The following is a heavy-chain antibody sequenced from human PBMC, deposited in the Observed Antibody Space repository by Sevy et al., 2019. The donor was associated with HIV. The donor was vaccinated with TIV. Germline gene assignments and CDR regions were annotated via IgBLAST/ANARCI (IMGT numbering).Heavy chain of an antibody. Sequence: SVKVSCKASGGTFSSYAISWVRQAPGQGLEWMGGIIPILGIANYAQKFQGRVTITADKSTSTAYMELSSLRSEDTAVYYCARMVAARPGWFDPWGQRTLVTVSS. V-gene: IGHV1-69*10. CDR3: ARMVAARPGWFDP. D-gene: IGHD6-6*01. J-gene: IGHJ5*02. CDR2: IIPILGIA. CDR1: GGTFSSYA.